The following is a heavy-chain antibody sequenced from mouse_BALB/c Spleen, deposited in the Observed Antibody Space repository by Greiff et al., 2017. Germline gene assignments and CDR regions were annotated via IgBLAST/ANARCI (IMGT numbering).Heavy chain of an antibody. CDR1: GFSLTSYD. V-gene: IGHV2-9-2*01. D-gene: IGHD2-10*02. CDR3: VRVGYGNFWFAY. J-gene: IGHJ3*01. Sequence: VKLMESGPGLVAPSQSLSITCTVSGFSLTSYDISWIRQPPGKGLEWLGVIWTGGGTNYNSAFMSRLSISKDNSKSQVFLKMNSLQTDDTAIYYCVRVGYGNFWFAYWGQGTLVTVSA. CDR2: IWTGGGT.